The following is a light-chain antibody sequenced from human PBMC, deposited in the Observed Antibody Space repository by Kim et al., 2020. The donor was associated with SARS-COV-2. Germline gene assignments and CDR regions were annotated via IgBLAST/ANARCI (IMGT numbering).Light chain of an antibody. CDR3: QSYDSSLSGSGV. CDR1: SSNIGAGYD. J-gene: IGLJ1*01. V-gene: IGLV1-40*01. CDR2: GNS. Sequence: RVTISCSGSSSNIGAGYDVHWYQQIPGAAPKLLIYGNSNRPSGVPDRFSGYKSGTSASLAITGLQAEDEADYYCQSYDSSLSGSGVFGTGTKVTVL.